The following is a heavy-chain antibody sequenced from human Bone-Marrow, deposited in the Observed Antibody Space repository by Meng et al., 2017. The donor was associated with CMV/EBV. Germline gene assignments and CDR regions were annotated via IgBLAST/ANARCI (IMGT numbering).Heavy chain of an antibody. D-gene: IGHD2/OR15-2a*01. CDR2: IKRKSDGETT. V-gene: IGHV3-15*07. Sequence: EVHLAESGGDLVKPGGSLSLSCAAFGFIFSSAWMNWVRQAPGKGLEWVGRIKRKSDGETTDYAPPVKGRFTISRDDSKNTLYLQMDSLKTEDTAVYYCTTVIDWGQGTLVTVSS. J-gene: IGHJ4*02. CDR3: TTVID. CDR1: GFIFSSAW.